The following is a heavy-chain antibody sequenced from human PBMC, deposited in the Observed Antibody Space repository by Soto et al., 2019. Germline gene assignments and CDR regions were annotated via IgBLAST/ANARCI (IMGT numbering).Heavy chain of an antibody. D-gene: IGHD3-10*01. CDR1: GYTFTSYG. J-gene: IGHJ6*02. CDR3: ARAGPRVKRGWFGEYGMDV. CDR2: ISAYNGNT. Sequence: GASVKVSCKASGYTFTSYGISWVRQAPGQGLEWMGWISAYNGNTNYAQKLQGRVTMTTDTSTSTAYMELRSLRSDDTAVYYCARAGPRVKRGWFGEYGMDVWGQGTTVTVSS. V-gene: IGHV1-18*01.